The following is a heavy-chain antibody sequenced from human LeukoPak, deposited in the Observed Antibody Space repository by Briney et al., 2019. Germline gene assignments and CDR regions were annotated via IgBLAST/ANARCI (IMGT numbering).Heavy chain of an antibody. V-gene: IGHV3-7*01. CDR2: IKQDGSEK. CDR3: ARGSNYCSSSSCHMND. CDR1: GVTFTTYW. Sequence: GGSLRLSCAASGVTFTTYWMSWVRQAPGKGLEWVANIKQDGSEKDYVDSVKGRFTISRDNAKNSLYLQMNSLRAEDTAVYYCARGSNYCSSSSCHMNDWGQGTLVTVSS. J-gene: IGHJ4*02. D-gene: IGHD2-2*02.